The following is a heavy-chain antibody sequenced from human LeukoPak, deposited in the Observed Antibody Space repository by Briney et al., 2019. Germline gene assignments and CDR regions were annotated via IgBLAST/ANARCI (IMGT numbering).Heavy chain of an antibody. J-gene: IGHJ6*03. CDR1: GGSISPFY. V-gene: IGHV4-34*01. Sequence: SETLSLTCTVSGGSISPFYWSWIRQPPGKGLEWIGEINHSGSTNYNPSLKSRVTISVDTSKNQFSLKLSSVTAADTAVYYCARGIAAAAFYYYYYMDVWGKGTTVTVSS. D-gene: IGHD6-13*01. CDR2: INHSGST. CDR3: ARGIAAAAFYYYYYMDV.